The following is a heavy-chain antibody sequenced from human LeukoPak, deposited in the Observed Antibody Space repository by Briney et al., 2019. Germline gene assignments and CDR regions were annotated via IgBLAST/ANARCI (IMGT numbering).Heavy chain of an antibody. CDR1: GGTFSSYA. V-gene: IGHV1-69*05. Sequence: ASVKVSCKASGGTFSSYAISWVRQAPGQGLEWMGGIIPIFGTANYAQKFQGRVTITTDESTSTAYMELSSLRSEDTAVYYCARDRGIAAAGAVGYWGQGTLVTVSS. D-gene: IGHD6-13*01. CDR3: ARDRGIAAAGAVGY. CDR2: IIPIFGTA. J-gene: IGHJ4*02.